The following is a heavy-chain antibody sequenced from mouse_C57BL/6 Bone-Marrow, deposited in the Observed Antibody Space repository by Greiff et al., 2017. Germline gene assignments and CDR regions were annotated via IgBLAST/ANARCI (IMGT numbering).Heavy chain of an antibody. V-gene: IGHV5-17*01. CDR3: ARGGREYLDY. CDR2: ISSGSSTI. CDR1: GFTFSDYG. J-gene: IGHJ2*01. Sequence: EVQLVESGGGLVKPGGSLKLSCAASGFTFSDYGMHWVRQAPEKGLEWVAYISSGSSTIYYADTVKGRFTVARDNAKNTLFLQMTSLRSEDAAMYYCARGGREYLDYWGQGTTLTVSS. D-gene: IGHD3-3*01.